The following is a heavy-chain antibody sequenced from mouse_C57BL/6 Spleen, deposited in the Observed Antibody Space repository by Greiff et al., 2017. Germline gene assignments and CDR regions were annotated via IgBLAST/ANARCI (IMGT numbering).Heavy chain of an antibody. CDR3: YSNFY. V-gene: IGHV1-42*01. CDR1: GYSFTGYY. D-gene: IGHD2-5*01. Sequence: QLQQSGPELVKPGASVKISCKASGYSFTGYYMNWVKQSPEKSLEWIGEINPSTGGTTYNQKFKAKATLTVDKSSSTAYMQLKSLTSEDSAVYYCYSNFYWGQGTTLTVSS. J-gene: IGHJ2*01. CDR2: INPSTGGT.